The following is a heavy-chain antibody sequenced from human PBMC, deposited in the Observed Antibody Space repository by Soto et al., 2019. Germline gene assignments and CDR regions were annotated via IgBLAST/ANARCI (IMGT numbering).Heavy chain of an antibody. D-gene: IGHD3-3*01. CDR3: ARVLRFLEWPPIYYMDV. CDR2: MNPNSGNT. CDR1: GYTFTSYD. J-gene: IGHJ6*03. V-gene: IGHV1-8*01. Sequence: QVQLVQSGAEVKKPGASVKVSCKASGYTFTSYDINWVRQATGQGLEWMGWMNPNSGNTGCAQKFQGRVTMTRNTSISTAYMELSSLRSEDTAVYYCARVLRFLEWPPIYYMDVWGKGTTVTVSS.